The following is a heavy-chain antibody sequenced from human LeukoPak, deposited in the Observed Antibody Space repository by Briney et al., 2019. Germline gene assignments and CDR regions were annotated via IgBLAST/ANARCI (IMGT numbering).Heavy chain of an antibody. V-gene: IGHV3-23*01. CDR3: ARGGWSRPFDF. Sequence: GGSQSLFCAASGFTFSSHAMSWVRQAPAKGMERVSGISGSSNDYSTRYADYVEGRFTISRDNSKNTLNLQMSRLRAEDKAVYYCARGGWSRPFDFWGQGTLVTVSS. J-gene: IGHJ4*02. D-gene: IGHD2-15*01. CDR1: GFTFSSHA. CDR2: ISGSSNDYST.